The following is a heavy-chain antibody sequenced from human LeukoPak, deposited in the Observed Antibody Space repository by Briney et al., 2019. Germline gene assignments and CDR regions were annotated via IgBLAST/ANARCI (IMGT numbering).Heavy chain of an antibody. V-gene: IGHV1-2*06. CDR3: ARKPEGMDV. J-gene: IGHJ6*02. Sequence: ASVKISCKASGYTFTGYYIHWVRQAPGQGLEWMGRINPSSGGTNYAQKFQGTVTMTRDTSISTAYMELSRLRSDDTAVYYCARKPEGMDVWGQGTTVTVSS. CDR2: INPSSGGT. CDR1: GYTFTGYY. D-gene: IGHD1-14*01.